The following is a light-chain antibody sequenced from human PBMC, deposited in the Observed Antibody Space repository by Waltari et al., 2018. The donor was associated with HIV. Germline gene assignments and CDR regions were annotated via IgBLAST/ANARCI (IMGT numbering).Light chain of an antibody. V-gene: IGKV3-15*01. CDR1: QSISSK. Sequence: EIVMTQSTATLSVSPGGRATLSCRASQSISSKLAWYQQKPGQAPRLLIYGPSTRATGIPARFSGSGSGTEFTLTISSLQSEDFAIYYCQQYQNWPWTFGQGTKVEIK. J-gene: IGKJ1*01. CDR3: QQYQNWPWT. CDR2: GPS.